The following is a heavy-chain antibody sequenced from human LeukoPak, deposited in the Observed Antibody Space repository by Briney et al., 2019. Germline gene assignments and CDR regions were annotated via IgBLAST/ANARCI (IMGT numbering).Heavy chain of an antibody. Sequence: GGSLRLSCAASGFNFRNYWMTWVRQAPGKGLEWVANINQDGSHKFYVDSVRGRLTFSRDNAKNSLSLQMNSLRADDTAVYYCARIGYSSSSLDYWGQGTLVTVSS. J-gene: IGHJ4*02. D-gene: IGHD6-13*01. V-gene: IGHV3-7*01. CDR2: INQDGSHK. CDR1: GFNFRNYW. CDR3: ARIGYSSSSLDY.